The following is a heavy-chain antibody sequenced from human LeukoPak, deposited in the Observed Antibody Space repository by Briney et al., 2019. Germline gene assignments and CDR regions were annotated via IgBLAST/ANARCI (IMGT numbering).Heavy chain of an antibody. V-gene: IGHV4-4*07. CDR2: IYGSGGT. CDR1: GGAISNFY. Sequence: SETLSLTCTVSGGAISNFYWSWIRQSAGKGLEWIGQIYGSGGTNYNPSLKSRVTMSADKSKNQISLRPTSVTAADTAVYYCARNRTSYYGEIPFDVWGQGTMVTVSS. D-gene: IGHD3/OR15-3a*01. CDR3: ARNRTSYYGEIPFDV. J-gene: IGHJ3*01.